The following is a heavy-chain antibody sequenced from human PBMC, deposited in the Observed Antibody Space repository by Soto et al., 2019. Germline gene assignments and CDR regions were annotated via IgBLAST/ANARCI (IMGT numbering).Heavy chain of an antibody. CDR2: ISASNGNT. CDR3: ARSGRSWNLREFDY. V-gene: IGHV1-18*01. D-gene: IGHD6-13*01. J-gene: IGHJ4*02. Sequence: GASVKVSCKASGYTFATYGFSWVRQAPGQGLEWMGWISASNGNTNYAQKLRGRVTMTTDTSTSTAYMELRSLRSDDKAVFYCARSGRSWNLREFDYWGQGTLVIVSS. CDR1: GYTFATYG.